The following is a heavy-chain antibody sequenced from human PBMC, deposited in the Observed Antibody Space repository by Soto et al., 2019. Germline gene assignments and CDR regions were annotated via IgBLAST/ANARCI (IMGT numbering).Heavy chain of an antibody. Sequence: PGGSLRLSCAASGFTFSSYGMHWVRQAPGKGLEWVAVISYDGSNKYYADSVKGRFTISRDNSKNTLYLQMNSLRAEETAVYYCAKDAAGLVRHFDYWGQGTLVTVSS. D-gene: IGHD3-16*01. V-gene: IGHV3-30*18. CDR3: AKDAAGLVRHFDY. J-gene: IGHJ4*02. CDR2: ISYDGSNK. CDR1: GFTFSSYG.